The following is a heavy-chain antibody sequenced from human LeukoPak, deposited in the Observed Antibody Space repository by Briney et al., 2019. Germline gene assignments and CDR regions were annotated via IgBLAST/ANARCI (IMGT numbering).Heavy chain of an antibody. V-gene: IGHV1-18*01. CDR2: ISAYNGNT. J-gene: IGHJ6*02. CDR3: ARVALPFNYYYGMDV. D-gene: IGHD2/OR15-2a*01. Sequence: ASVKVSCKASGYTFTSYGISWVRQAPGQGLEWMGWISAYNGNTNYAQKLQGRVTMTTDTSTSTAYMELRSLRSDDTAVYYCARVALPFNYYYGMDVWGQGTTVTVSS. CDR1: GYTFTSYG.